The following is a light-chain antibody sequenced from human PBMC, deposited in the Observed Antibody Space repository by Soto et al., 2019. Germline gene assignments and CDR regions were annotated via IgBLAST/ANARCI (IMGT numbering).Light chain of an antibody. CDR2: DNN. V-gene: IGLV1-40*01. CDR3: QSYDNSLSGHVV. CDR1: SSNIGALYD. Sequence: QSVLTQPPSVSGAPGQRVTISSTGSSSNIGALYDVNWYQQLPGTAPKLLIYDNNNRPSGVPDRFSGSKSGTSASLAITGLQAEDEADYYCQSYDNSLSGHVVFGGGTKVTVL. J-gene: IGLJ2*01.